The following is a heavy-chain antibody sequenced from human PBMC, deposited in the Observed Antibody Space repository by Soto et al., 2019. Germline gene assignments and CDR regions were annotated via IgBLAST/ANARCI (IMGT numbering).Heavy chain of an antibody. CDR3: ARPGYSGYDDDAFDI. CDR2: IIPILGIG. D-gene: IGHD5-12*01. V-gene: IGHV1-69*02. Sequence: QVQLVQSGAEVKKPGSSVKVSCKASGGTFSSYTISWVRQAPGQGLEWMGRIIPILGIGNTAQKFQGRVTITADTSTSTAYMELSSLRSEDTAVYYCARPGYSGYDDDAFDIWGQGTMVTVSS. CDR1: GGTFSSYT. J-gene: IGHJ3*02.